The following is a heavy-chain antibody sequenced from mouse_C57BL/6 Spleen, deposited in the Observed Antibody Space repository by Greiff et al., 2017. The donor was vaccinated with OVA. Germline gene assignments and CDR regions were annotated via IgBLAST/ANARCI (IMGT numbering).Heavy chain of an antibody. CDR1: GYTFTGYW. V-gene: IGHV1-9*01. CDR3: TRRYAMDY. CDR2: ILPGSGST. Sequence: VQGVESGAELMKPGASVKLSCKATGYTFTGYWIEWVKQRPGHGLEWIGEILPGSGSTNYTEKFKGKATFTADTSSNTAYMQLSSLTTEDSAIYYFTRRYAMDYWGQGTSVTVSS. J-gene: IGHJ4*01.